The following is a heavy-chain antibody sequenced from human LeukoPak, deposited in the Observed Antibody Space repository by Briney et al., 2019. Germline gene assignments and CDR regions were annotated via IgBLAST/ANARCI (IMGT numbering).Heavy chain of an antibody. Sequence: PGGSLRLSCAASGFTFSTYSMNWVRQAPGKGLEWVAVISYDGSNKYFADSVKGRFTISRDNSKNTLYLQMNSLRAEDTAVYYCATQDGYDNSGHYGYWGRGTLVTVSS. CDR1: GFTFSTYS. V-gene: IGHV3-30*03. J-gene: IGHJ4*02. CDR2: ISYDGSNK. D-gene: IGHD3-22*01. CDR3: ATQDGYDNSGHYGY.